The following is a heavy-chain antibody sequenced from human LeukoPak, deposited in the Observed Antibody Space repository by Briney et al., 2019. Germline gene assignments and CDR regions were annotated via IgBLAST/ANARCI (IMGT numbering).Heavy chain of an antibody. CDR3: VRGHDSFDY. J-gene: IGHJ4*02. CDR1: GFTFSDHY. Sequence: GGSLRLSCAVSGFTFSDHYMDWVRQAAGKGLEWVGRSRNKDHRYSTEYAASVKGRFTISRDESKNSLYLQMNGLKIEDTAIYYCVRGHDSFDYWGQGTLVTISS. CDR2: SRNKDHRYST. V-gene: IGHV3-72*01. D-gene: IGHD3-3*01.